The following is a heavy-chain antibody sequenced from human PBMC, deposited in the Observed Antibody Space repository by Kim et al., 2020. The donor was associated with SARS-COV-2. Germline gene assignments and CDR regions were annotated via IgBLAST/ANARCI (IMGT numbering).Heavy chain of an antibody. D-gene: IGHD7-27*01. CDR2: IYSGGST. CDR1: GFTVSSNY. V-gene: IGHV3-53*01. Sequence: GGSLRLSCAASGFTVSSNYMSWVRQAPGKGLEWVSVIYSGGSTYYADSVKGRFTISRDNSKNTLYLQMNSLRAEDTAVYYCARDDWGYNWFDPWGQGTLVTVSS. CDR3: ARDDWGYNWFDP. J-gene: IGHJ5*02.